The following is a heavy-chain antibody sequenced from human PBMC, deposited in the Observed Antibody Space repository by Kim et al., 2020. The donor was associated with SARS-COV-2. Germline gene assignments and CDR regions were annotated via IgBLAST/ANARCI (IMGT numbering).Heavy chain of an antibody. V-gene: IGHV3-15*01. D-gene: IGHD3-16*02. Sequence: GGSLRLSCAASGFTFSNAWMSWVRQAPGKGLEWVGRIKSKTDGGTTDYAAPVKGRFTISRDDSKNTLYLQMNSLKTEDTAVYYCTTDLVYDYIWGSYRYVDYWGQGTLVTVSS. CDR2: IKSKTDGGTT. CDR1: GFTFSNAW. CDR3: TTDLVYDYIWGSYRYVDY. J-gene: IGHJ4*02.